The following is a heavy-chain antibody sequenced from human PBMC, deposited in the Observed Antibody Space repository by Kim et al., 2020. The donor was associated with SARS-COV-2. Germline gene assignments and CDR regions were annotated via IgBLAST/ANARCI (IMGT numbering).Heavy chain of an antibody. CDR1: GFTFNSYP. CDR2: ISAYNCNT. CDR3: ARGGGSSHIDY. D-gene: IGHD1-26*01. V-gene: IGHV1-18*01. Sequence: ASVKVSFKTSGFTFNSYPCNCVRQAPGQCREWMGLISAYNCNTNSAQKLLGRFAMTTDTSTGTVYMELRSLRSDDTAVYFCARGGGSSHIDYWGQGTLVTVSS. J-gene: IGHJ4*02.